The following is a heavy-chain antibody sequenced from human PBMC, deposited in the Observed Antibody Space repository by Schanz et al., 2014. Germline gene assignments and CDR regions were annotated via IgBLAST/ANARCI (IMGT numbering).Heavy chain of an antibody. V-gene: IGHV4-4*02. J-gene: IGHJ4*02. CDR1: GASISSVYW. D-gene: IGHD2-15*01. Sequence: QVQLQESGPGLVKPSGTLSLTCTVSGASISSVYWWSWVRQSPGTGLEWIGEMHHSEGRNYNPSPKGRSTTFMAESKTHFSVGLISVPAADTAVYYCVRNGDCRGGIRCDKGYFDSWGQGILVTVSS. CDR3: VRNGDCRGGIRCDKGYFDS. CDR2: MHHSEGR.